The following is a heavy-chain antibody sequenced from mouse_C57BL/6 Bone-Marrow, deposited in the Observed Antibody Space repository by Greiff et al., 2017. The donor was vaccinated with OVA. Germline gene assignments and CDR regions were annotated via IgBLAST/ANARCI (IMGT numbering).Heavy chain of an antibody. CDR3: ARWVITTVVVDY. D-gene: IGHD1-1*01. V-gene: IGHV1-19*01. CDR1: GYTFTDYY. J-gene: IGHJ2*01. CDR2: INPYNGGT. Sequence: EVQLQQSGPVLVKPGASVKMSCKASGYTFTDYYMNWVKQSHGKSLEWIGVINPYNGGTSYNQKFKGKATLTVDKSSSTAYMELNSLTSEDSAVYYCARWVITTVVVDYWGQGTTRTVSS.